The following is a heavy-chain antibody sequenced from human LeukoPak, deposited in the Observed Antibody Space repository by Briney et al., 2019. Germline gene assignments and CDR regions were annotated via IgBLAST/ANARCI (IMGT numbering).Heavy chain of an antibody. CDR3: ARTYSSSSLSDY. CDR2: IYYSGNT. Sequence: SETLSLTCTVSGGSISSSSYYWGWIRQPPGKGLEWIGSIYYSGNTYYNPSLKSRVTISVDTSKNQFSLKLTSVTAADTAVYYCARTYSSSSLSDYWGQGTLVTVSS. D-gene: IGHD6-6*01. CDR1: GGSISSSSYY. J-gene: IGHJ4*02. V-gene: IGHV4-39*01.